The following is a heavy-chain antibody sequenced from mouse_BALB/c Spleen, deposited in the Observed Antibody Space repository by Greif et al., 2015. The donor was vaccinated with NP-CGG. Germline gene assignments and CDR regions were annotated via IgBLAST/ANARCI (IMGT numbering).Heavy chain of an antibody. CDR1: GFTFSSYA. CDR3: ARQDDDYAYAMDY. V-gene: IGHV5-9-1*01. D-gene: IGHD2-4*01. CDR2: ISSGGSYT. J-gene: IGHJ4*01. Sequence: EVMLVESGGGLVKPGGSLKLSCAASGFTFSSYAMSWVRQTPEKRLEWVATISSGGSYTYYPDSVKGRFTISRDNAKNTLYLQMSSLRSEDTAMYYCARQDDDYAYAMDYWGQGTSVTVSS.